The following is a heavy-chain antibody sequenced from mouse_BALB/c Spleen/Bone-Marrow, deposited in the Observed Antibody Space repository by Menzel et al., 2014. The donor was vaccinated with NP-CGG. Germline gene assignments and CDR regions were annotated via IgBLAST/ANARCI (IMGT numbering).Heavy chain of an antibody. CDR1: GYTFTSYW. CDR2: IYPGNSDT. CDR3: TGGKDYYAMDY. V-gene: IGHV1-5*01. Sequence: EVKLVESGTVLARPGASVKMSCKASGYTFTSYWMHWVKPRPGQGLEWIGAIYPGNSDTSYNQKFKGKAKLTAVTSTSTAYMELSSLTNEGSAVYYCTGGKDYYAMDYWGQGTSVTVSS. D-gene: IGHD1-3*01. J-gene: IGHJ4*01.